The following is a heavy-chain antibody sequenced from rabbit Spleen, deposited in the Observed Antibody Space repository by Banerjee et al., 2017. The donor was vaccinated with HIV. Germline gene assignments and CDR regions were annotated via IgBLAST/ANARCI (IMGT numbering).Heavy chain of an antibody. Sequence: QQQLEESGGGLVKPGGTLTLTCKASGFTLSSYWICWVRQAPGKGLEWIACISGSTGNTYYASWAKGRFTISKTSSTTVTLQMTTLTAADTATYFCARGDGYSAYGMDLWGPGTLVTVS. V-gene: IGHV1S45*01. CDR2: ISGSTGNT. J-gene: IGHJ6*01. D-gene: IGHD7-1*01. CDR3: ARGDGYSAYGMDL. CDR1: GFTLSSYW.